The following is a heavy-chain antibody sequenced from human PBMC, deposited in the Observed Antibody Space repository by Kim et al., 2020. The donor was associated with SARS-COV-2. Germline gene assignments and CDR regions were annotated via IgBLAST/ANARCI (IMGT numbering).Heavy chain of an antibody. D-gene: IGHD6-19*01. CDR1: GFTFSSYG. CDR3: ATSLAFGQWLAPLNNDY. V-gene: IGHV3-30*03. CDR2: ISYDGSNK. Sequence: GGSLRLSCAASGFTFSSYGMHWVRQAPGKGLEWVAVISYDGSNKYYADSVKGRFTISRDNSKNTLYLQMNSLRAEDTAVYYCATSLAFGQWLAPLNNDYWGQGTLVTVSS. J-gene: IGHJ4*02.